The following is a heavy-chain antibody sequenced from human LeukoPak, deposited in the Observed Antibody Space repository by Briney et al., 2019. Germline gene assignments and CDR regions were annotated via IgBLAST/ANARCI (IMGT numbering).Heavy chain of an antibody. D-gene: IGHD3-22*01. V-gene: IGHV4-38-2*02. CDR3: ARVRYFDTSGYYYDFDS. J-gene: IGHJ4*02. CDR1: GYSISTGYY. CDR2: FYHSGNT. Sequence: SETLSLTCTDSGYSISTGYYWGWIRQPPGKGLEWIGDFYHSGNTYYNPSLKSRLTISVDTSRNQFSLTVSSVTAADTAVYYCARVRYFDTSGYYYDFDSWGQGTLVTVSS.